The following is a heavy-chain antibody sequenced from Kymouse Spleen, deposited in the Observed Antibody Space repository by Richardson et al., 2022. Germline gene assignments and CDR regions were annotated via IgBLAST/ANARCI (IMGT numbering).Heavy chain of an antibody. CDR3: ARGRYYYDSSGYCLFDY. CDR2: INHSGST. J-gene: IGHJ4*02. V-gene: IGHV4-34*01. Sequence: QVQLQQWGAGLLKPSETLSLTCAVYGGSFSGYYWSWIRQPPGKGLEWIGEINHSGSTNYNPSLKSRVTISVDTSKNQFSLKLSSVTAADTAVYYCARGRYYYDSSGYCLFDYWGQGTLVTVSS. D-gene: IGHD3-22*01. CDR1: GGSFSGYY.